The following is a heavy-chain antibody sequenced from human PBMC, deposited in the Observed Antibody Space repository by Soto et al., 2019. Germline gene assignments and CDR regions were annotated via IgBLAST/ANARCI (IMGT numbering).Heavy chain of an antibody. J-gene: IGHJ5*02. Sequence: SXKVSCKASGYTXSSYDINWVRQATGQGLEWMGWMNPNSGNTGYAQKFQGRVTMTRNTSISTAYMELSSLRSEDTAVYYCARKLISAYRSGWYPWGQGTLVTVSS. CDR1: GYTXSSYD. D-gene: IGHD6-19*01. V-gene: IGHV1-8*01. CDR3: ARKLISAYRSGWYP. CDR2: MNPNSGNT.